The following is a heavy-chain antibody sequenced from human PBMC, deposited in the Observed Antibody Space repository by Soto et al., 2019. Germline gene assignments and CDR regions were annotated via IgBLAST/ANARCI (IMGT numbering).Heavy chain of an antibody. CDR1: GFTFNSYF. J-gene: IGHJ6*02. CDR2: ISGGGGAK. V-gene: IGHV3-23*01. Sequence: GGSLRLSCTASGFTFNSYFMSWVRQAPGEGLEWISAISGGGGAKYYSDSVKGRFTISRDNSNNTLYLQMSSLRADDTAVYYCAKSLTASNFRLDVWGHGTRVTVSS. CDR3: AKSLTASNFRLDV. D-gene: IGHD7-27*01.